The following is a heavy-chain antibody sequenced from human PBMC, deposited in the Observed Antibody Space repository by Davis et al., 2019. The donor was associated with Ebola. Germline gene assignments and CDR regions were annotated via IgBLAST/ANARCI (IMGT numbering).Heavy chain of an antibody. CDR1: GGTFSSYT. Sequence: SVKVSCKASGGTFSSYTISWVRQAPGQGLEWMGRIIPILGIANYAQKFQGRVTMTRNTSISTAYMELSSLRSEDTAVYYCARVDGWAGFDPWGQGTLVTVSS. V-gene: IGHV1-69*02. CDR3: ARVDGWAGFDP. CDR2: IIPILGIA. J-gene: IGHJ5*02. D-gene: IGHD5-12*01.